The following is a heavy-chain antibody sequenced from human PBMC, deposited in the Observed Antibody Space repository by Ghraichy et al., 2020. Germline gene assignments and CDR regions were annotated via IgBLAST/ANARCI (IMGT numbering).Heavy chain of an antibody. CDR3: ASGRNPDY. CDR1: GLTFSVYW. Sequence: LSLTCAASGLTFSVYWMTWVRQVPGRGLEWVVNIKHDGSEKYYVDSVKGRFTISRDNAKNSLYLQMNSLRAEDTAVYYCASGRNPDYWGQGTLVTVSS. CDR2: IKHDGSEK. V-gene: IGHV3-7*01. D-gene: IGHD2-15*01. J-gene: IGHJ4*02.